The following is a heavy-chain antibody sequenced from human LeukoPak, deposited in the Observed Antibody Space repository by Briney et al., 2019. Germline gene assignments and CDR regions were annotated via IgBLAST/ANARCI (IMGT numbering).Heavy chain of an antibody. CDR3: ARRPMIVVVTKYNWFDP. V-gene: IGHV4-34*01. CDR1: GGSFSGYY. CDR2: INHSGST. D-gene: IGHD3-22*01. J-gene: IGHJ5*02. Sequence: PSETLSLTCAVYGGSFSGYYWSWLRQPPGKGLEWIGEINHSGSTNYNPSLKSRVTISVDTSKNQFSLKLSSVTAADTAVYYCARRPMIVVVTKYNWFDPWGQGTLVTVSS.